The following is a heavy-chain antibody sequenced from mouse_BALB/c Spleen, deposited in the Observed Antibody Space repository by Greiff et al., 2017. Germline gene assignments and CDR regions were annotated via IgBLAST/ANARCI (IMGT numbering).Heavy chain of an antibody. CDR2: FNSNGGST. CDR1: GFTFSSYG. V-gene: IGHV5-6-3*01. Sequence: EVKLVGSGGGLVQPGGSLKLSCAASGFTFSSYGVSWVRQTPDKRLELVATFNSNGGSTYYPDSVKGRFTISRDNAKNTLYLQMSSLKSEDTAMYYCARYAMDYWGQGTSVTVSS. CDR3: ARYAMDY. J-gene: IGHJ4*01.